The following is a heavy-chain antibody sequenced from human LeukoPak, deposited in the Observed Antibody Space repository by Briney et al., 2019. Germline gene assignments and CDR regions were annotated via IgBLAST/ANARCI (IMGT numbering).Heavy chain of an antibody. D-gene: IGHD6-13*01. CDR3: AKIGIAAGDTDY. J-gene: IGHJ4*02. CDR2: ISGSGGST. CDR1: GFTFSSYA. Sequence: GGSLRLSCAASGFTFSSYAMSWVRQAPGKGLEWVSAISGSGGSTYYADSVKGRFTISRDNSKNTQYLQMNSLRAEDTALYYCAKIGIAAGDTDYWGQGTLVTVSS. V-gene: IGHV3-23*01.